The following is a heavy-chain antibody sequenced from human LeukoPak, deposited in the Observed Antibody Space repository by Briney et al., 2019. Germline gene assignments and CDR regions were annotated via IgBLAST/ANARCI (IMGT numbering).Heavy chain of an antibody. CDR1: GGTFSSYA. V-gene: IGHV1-69*05. CDR3: AREVGITVAAPGNFQH. D-gene: IGHD6-19*01. J-gene: IGHJ1*01. Sequence: SVKVSCKASGGTFSSYAISWVRQAPGQGLEWMGGIIPIFGTANYAQKFQGRVTITTDESTSTAYMELSSLRSEDTAVYYCAREVGITVAAPGNFQHWGQGTLVTVSS. CDR2: IIPIFGTA.